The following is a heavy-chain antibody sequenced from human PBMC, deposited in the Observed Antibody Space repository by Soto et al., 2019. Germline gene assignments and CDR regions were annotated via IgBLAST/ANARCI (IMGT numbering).Heavy chain of an antibody. Sequence: PGGSLRLSCAASGFTFSSYGMHWVRQAPGKGLEWVAVIWYDGSNKYYADSVKGRFTISRDNSKNTLYLQMNSLRAEDTAVYYCARDWTPIAVAAPLPSGYFDYWGQGTLVTVSS. CDR2: IWYDGSNK. CDR1: GFTFSSYG. D-gene: IGHD6-19*01. V-gene: IGHV3-33*01. J-gene: IGHJ4*02. CDR3: ARDWTPIAVAAPLPSGYFDY.